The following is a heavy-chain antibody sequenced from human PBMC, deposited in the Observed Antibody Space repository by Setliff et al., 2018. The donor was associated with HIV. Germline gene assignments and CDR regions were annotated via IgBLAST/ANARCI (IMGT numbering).Heavy chain of an antibody. Sequence: TLSLTCTVSNVSINSYYWSWIRQPAGRALEWIGRIYSSGSTNYNPSLKSRVKMSIDTSKNQFSLKLSSVTAADTAVYFCARDPYCSGDGCFRYYQHWGRGTLVTAPQ. D-gene: IGHD2-15*01. V-gene: IGHV4-4*07. CDR1: NVSINSYY. J-gene: IGHJ1*01. CDR2: IYSSGST. CDR3: ARDPYCSGDGCFRYYQH.